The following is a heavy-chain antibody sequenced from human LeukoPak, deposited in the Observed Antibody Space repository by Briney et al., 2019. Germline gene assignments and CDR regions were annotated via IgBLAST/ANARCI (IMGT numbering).Heavy chain of an antibody. V-gene: IGHV3-7*03. D-gene: IGHD1-26*01. J-gene: IGHJ5*02. CDR2: IKQDGSEK. CDR1: GFTFISYW. CDR3: ARDNSVGDNAWWFDP. Sequence: GGSLRLSCAASGFTFISYWMSWVRQAPGKGLEWVANIKQDGSEKYYVDSVKGRFTISRDNAKNSLYLQMNSLRSEDTAIYYCARDNSVGDNAWWFDPWGQGTLVTVSS.